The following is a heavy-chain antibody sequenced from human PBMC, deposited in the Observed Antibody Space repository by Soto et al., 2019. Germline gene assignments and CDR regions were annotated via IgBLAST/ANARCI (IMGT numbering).Heavy chain of an antibody. Sequence: QVQLVQSGAEVKKPGASVKVSCKASGYTFTNYGISWVRQAPGQGLEWMGWISAYNGDTNYAQKVQGRVTMTTDTFASTAYMELRSLRSDDTAMYYCARDSLGTETTAWLDPWGQGTLVTVSS. V-gene: IGHV1-18*04. CDR3: ARDSLGTETTAWLDP. CDR1: GYTFTNYG. J-gene: IGHJ5*02. D-gene: IGHD1-1*01. CDR2: ISAYNGDT.